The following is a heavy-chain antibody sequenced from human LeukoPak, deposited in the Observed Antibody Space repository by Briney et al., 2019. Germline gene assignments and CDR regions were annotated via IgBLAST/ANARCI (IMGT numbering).Heavy chain of an antibody. CDR3: ARVPPVRGVAFFDY. Sequence: ASVKVSCKASGYTFTSYGISWVRQAPGQRLEWMGWINAGNGNTKYSQKFQGRVTITRDTSASTAYMELSSLRSEDTAVYYCARVPPVRGVAFFDYWGQGTLVTVSS. D-gene: IGHD3-10*02. V-gene: IGHV1-3*01. CDR1: GYTFTSYG. CDR2: INAGNGNT. J-gene: IGHJ4*02.